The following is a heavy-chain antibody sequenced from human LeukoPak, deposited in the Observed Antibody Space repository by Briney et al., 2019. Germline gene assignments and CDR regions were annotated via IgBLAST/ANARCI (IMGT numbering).Heavy chain of an antibody. CDR3: ARGGTTVTTLYYFDY. CDR1: GGTFSSYA. J-gene: IGHJ4*02. D-gene: IGHD4-11*01. CDR2: IIPIFGTA. Sequence: ASVKVSCKASGGTFSSYAISWVRQAPRQGLEWMGGIIPIFGTANYAQKFQGRVTITTDESTSTAYMELSSLRSEDTAVYYCARGGTTVTTLYYFDYWGQGTLVTVSS. V-gene: IGHV1-69*05.